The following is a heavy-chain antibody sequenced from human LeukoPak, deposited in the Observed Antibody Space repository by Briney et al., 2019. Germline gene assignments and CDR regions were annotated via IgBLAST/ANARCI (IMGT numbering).Heavy chain of an antibody. V-gene: IGHV3-53*01. CDR1: GFTVSSNY. Sequence: PGGSLRLSCAASGFTVSSNYMSWVRQAPGKGLEWVSVIYSGGSTYYADSVKGRFTISRDNSKNTLYLQMNSLRAADTAVYYCARDGDSSGYYYFDYWGQGTLVTVSS. J-gene: IGHJ4*02. CDR2: IYSGGST. D-gene: IGHD3-22*01. CDR3: ARDGDSSGYYYFDY.